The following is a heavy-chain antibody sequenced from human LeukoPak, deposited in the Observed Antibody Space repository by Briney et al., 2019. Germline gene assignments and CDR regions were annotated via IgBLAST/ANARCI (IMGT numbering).Heavy chain of an antibody. CDR3: ARDPSGEPAFDL. CDR2: TNQDGSVK. CDR1: GFRFSSYW. J-gene: IGHJ3*01. Sequence: TGGSLRLSCGASGFRFSSYWMTWVRQAPGKGLEWVANTNQDGSVKYYVDSVKGRFTISRDNAKNSLYLQMNSLRAEDTAVYYCARDPSGEPAFDLWGQGTMVTVSS. D-gene: IGHD5-12*01. V-gene: IGHV3-7*01.